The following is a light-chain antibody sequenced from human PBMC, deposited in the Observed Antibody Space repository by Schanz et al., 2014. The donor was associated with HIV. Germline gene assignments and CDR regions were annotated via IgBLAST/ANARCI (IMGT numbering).Light chain of an antibody. J-gene: IGKJ4*01. V-gene: IGKV3D-15*01. CDR2: GAS. Sequence: DIVMTQSPVTLSVSPGERATLSCRASQSVSSRNLAWYQQKPGQAPRLLIYGASSRATGIPDRFSGSGSGTEFTLTISSLQSEDFATYYCQQSYSTLLTFGGGTKVEIK. CDR1: QSVSSRN. CDR3: QQSYSTLLT.